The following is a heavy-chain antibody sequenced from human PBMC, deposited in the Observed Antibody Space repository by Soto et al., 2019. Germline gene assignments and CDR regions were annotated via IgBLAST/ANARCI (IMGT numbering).Heavy chain of an antibody. J-gene: IGHJ6*03. CDR2: FDPEDGET. V-gene: IGHV1-24*01. Sequence: GASVKVSCKVSGYTLTELSMHWLRQAPGKGLEWMGGFDPEDGETIYAQKFQGRVTMTEDTSTDTAYMELSSLRSEDTAVYYCATAGGYCSSTSCYIPYYYYMDVWGKGTTVTVSS. D-gene: IGHD2-2*02. CDR1: GYTLTELS. CDR3: ATAGGYCSSTSCYIPYYYYMDV.